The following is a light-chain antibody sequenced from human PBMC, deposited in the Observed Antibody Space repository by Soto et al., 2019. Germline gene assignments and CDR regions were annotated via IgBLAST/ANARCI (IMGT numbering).Light chain of an antibody. Sequence: EIVLTQSPATLSLSPGERATLSCRASQSVSSYLAWYQQKPGQAPRLLIYDASNRATGIPARFSGSGSGTDFTLTISSLEPEDFAVYYCQQRLHWPITFGQGTRLDIK. J-gene: IGKJ5*01. CDR2: DAS. CDR1: QSVSSY. V-gene: IGKV3-11*01. CDR3: QQRLHWPIT.